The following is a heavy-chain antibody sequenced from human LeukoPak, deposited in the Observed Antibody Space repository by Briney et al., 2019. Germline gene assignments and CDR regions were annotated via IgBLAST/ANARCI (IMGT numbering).Heavy chain of an antibody. Sequence: ASVKVSCKASGYTXTSYGISWVRQAPGQGLEWMGWISAYNGNTNYAQKLQGRVTMTTDTSTSTAYMELRSLRSDDTAVYYCARDNHSGSWSWFDPWGQGTLVTVSS. J-gene: IGHJ5*02. V-gene: IGHV1-18*01. CDR3: ARDNHSGSWSWFDP. D-gene: IGHD6-13*01. CDR2: ISAYNGNT. CDR1: GYTXTSYG.